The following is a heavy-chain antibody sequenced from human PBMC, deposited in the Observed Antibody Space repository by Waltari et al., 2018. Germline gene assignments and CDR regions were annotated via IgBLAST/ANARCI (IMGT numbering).Heavy chain of an antibody. V-gene: IGHV5-51*01. J-gene: IGHJ2*01. CDR2: IYPSDSDA. CDR1: GYSFTNYW. CDR3: ARSGTSSSRYFDL. Sequence: EVQVVQSGSEVKQPGESLKISCKGSGYSFTNYWIGWVRQMPGKVLDWMGSIYPSDSDARYSPSFQGQVTISADRSISTAYLQWSSLKASDTAMYYCARSGTSSSRYFDLWGRGALVTVSS. D-gene: IGHD6-6*01.